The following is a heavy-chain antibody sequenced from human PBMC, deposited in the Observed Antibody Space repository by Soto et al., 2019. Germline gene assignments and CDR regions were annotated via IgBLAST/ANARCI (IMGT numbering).Heavy chain of an antibody. Sequence: QITLKESGPTLVKPTQTLTLTCTFSGFSLSTSGVGVGWIRQPPGKALEWLALIYWDDDKRYSPSLKSRLTIPQDTSKNHVVLTVSTMDPVYTATDYCAHSVNRHYGGNFDYWGQGTLVTVSS. V-gene: IGHV2-5*02. CDR1: GFSLSTSGVG. D-gene: IGHD4-17*01. CDR2: IYWDDDK. CDR3: AHSVNRHYGGNFDY. J-gene: IGHJ4*02.